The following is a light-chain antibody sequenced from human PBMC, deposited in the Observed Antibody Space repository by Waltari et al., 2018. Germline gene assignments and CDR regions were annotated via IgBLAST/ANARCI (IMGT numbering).Light chain of an antibody. CDR1: QSIANKY. CDR3: QQYGTSVT. J-gene: IGKJ4*01. CDR2: GAS. Sequence: IVLTQSPGTLSLSPGDRATPSCRASQSIANKYVTWYRQRPGQPPSLLIFGASTRASGVPDRFSGSGFGTEFTLTISRLEPEDFAVYYCQQYGTSVTFGGGTKLEIK. V-gene: IGKV3-20*01.